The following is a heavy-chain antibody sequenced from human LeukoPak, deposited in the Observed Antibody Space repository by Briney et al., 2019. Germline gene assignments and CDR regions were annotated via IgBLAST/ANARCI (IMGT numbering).Heavy chain of an antibody. D-gene: IGHD1-26*01. V-gene: IGHV4-4*07. CDR2: IYTSGST. J-gene: IGHJ5*02. Sequence: SETLSLTCTVSGGSISSYYWSWIRQPAGKGLEWIGRIYTSGSTNYNPSLKSRVTISVDTSKNQFSLKLSSVTAADTAVYYCARGGEEWELLGSCFDPWGQGTLVTVSS. CDR3: ARGGEEWELLGSCFDP. CDR1: GGSISSYY.